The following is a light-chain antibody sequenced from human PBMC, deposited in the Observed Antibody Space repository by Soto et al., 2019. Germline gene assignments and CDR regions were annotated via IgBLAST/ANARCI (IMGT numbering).Light chain of an antibody. CDR3: SSFTTSTTLV. CDR1: NSDVGPYNF. J-gene: IGLJ2*01. V-gene: IGLV2-14*01. CDR2: EVN. Sequence: QSALTQPASVSGSPGQSITISCTGTNSDVGPYNFVSWYQQYPGKAPKLIIYEVNNRPSGVSTRFSGSKSGNTASLTISDLQTEDEADYHCSSFTTSTTLVFGGGTKLTVL.